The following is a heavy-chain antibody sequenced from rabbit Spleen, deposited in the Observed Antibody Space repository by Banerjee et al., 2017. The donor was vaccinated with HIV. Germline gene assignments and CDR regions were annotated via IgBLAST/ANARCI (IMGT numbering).Heavy chain of an antibody. D-gene: IGHD1-1*01. CDR1: GFSFSSSYY. J-gene: IGHJ4*01. CDR2: IYAGSSGSS. CDR3: ARDTTNTGGDVFNL. V-gene: IGHV1S40*01. Sequence: QSLEESGGDLVKPGASLTLTCTASGFSFSSSYYMCWVRQAPGKGLECIACIYAGSSGSSYYASWAKGRFTISKTSSTTVTLQMTSLTAADTATYFCARDTTNTGGDVFNLWGQGTLVTVS.